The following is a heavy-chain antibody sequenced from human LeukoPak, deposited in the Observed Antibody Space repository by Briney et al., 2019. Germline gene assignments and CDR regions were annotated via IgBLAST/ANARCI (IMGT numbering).Heavy chain of an antibody. Sequence: GGSLRLSCAASGFTFSSNAMEWVRQIPGKGLEYVSGISRDGGSTYYADSVKGRFTISRDNSKNTLYLQMSSLRAEDTAVYYCVKDPMTTMTSHFDYWGQGTLVTVSS. J-gene: IGHJ4*02. CDR3: VKDPMTTMTSHFDY. D-gene: IGHD4-17*01. V-gene: IGHV3-64D*06. CDR1: GFTFSSNA. CDR2: ISRDGGST.